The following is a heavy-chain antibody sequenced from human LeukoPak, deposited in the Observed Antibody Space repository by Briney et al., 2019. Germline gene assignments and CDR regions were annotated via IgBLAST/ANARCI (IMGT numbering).Heavy chain of an antibody. CDR2: ISWNSGSI. Sequence: SGISWNSGSIGYADSVKGRFTISRDNAKNSLYLQMNSLRAKDTALYYCAKVANTYGNYFDYWGQGTLVTVSS. V-gene: IGHV3-9*01. J-gene: IGHJ4*02. CDR3: AKVANTYGNYFDY. D-gene: IGHD4-17*01.